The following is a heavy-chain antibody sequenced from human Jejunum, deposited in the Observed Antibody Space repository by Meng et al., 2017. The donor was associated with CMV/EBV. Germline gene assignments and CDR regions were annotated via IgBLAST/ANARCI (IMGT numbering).Heavy chain of an antibody. CDR2: ISYSGNT. V-gene: IGHV4-61*08. CDR3: ARGWAEIQLSGVMDV. Sequence: GSVSSDDYYWSWIRQPPGKGLEWIAYISYSGNTKNSPSLKSRVSMSADAANNQFSLRLTSVTTADTAVYYCARGWAEIQLSGVMDVWGQGTTVTVSS. J-gene: IGHJ6*02. CDR1: GSVSSDDYY. D-gene: IGHD2/OR15-2a*01.